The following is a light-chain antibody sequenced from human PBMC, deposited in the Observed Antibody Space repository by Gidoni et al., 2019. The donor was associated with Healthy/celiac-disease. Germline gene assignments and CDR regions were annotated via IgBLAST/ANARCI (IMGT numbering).Light chain of an antibody. Sequence: QSALTQPASVSGSPGQSFTISCTGTSSDVGSYNLVSWYQQHPGKAPKLMIYEFSKRPSGVSNRFSGSKSGNTASLTISGLQAEDEADYYCCSYAGSRVFGTGTKVTVL. J-gene: IGLJ1*01. V-gene: IGLV2-23*02. CDR1: SSDVGSYNL. CDR2: EFS. CDR3: CSYAGSRV.